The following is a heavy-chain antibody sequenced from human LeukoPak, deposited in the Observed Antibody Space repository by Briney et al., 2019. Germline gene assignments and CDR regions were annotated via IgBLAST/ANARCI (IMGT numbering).Heavy chain of an antibody. D-gene: IGHD2-21*02. J-gene: IGHJ3*02. Sequence: PSQTLSLTRTVSGGSISSYCWSWSRQPPGKGLGGFGDMCYSGSTNYNPSLKSRVTPSVDTSKNQFSLKLSSVTAADTAVYYCARDSLAYCGGDCLDAFDIWGQGTMVTVSS. CDR2: MCYSGST. V-gene: IGHV4-59*01. CDR1: GGSISSYC. CDR3: ARDSLAYCGGDCLDAFDI.